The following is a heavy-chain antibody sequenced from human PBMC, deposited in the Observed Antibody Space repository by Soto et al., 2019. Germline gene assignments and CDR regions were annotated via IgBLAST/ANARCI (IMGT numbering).Heavy chain of an antibody. D-gene: IGHD2-2*01. J-gene: IGHJ4*02. Sequence: GSLRLSCAASGFTFSSYSMNWVRQAPGKGLEWVSYISSSSSTIYYADSVKGRFTISRDNAKNSLYLQMNSLRAEDTAVYYCARVQDDIVVVPAALPYYWGQGT. CDR3: ARVQDDIVVVPAALPYY. V-gene: IGHV3-48*01. CDR2: ISSSSSTI. CDR1: GFTFSSYS.